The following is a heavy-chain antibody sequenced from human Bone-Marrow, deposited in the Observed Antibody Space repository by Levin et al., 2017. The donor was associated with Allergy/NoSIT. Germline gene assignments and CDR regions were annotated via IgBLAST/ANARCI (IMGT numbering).Heavy chain of an antibody. D-gene: IGHD6-19*01. V-gene: IGHV3-7*04. CDR3: ARAAYSRGWYRFDY. Sequence: QSGGSLRLSCAASGFTLSSYWMSWVRQAPGKGLEWVANVNQDGSGKYYVDSVKGRFTISRDNAENSLYLQMNSLRAEDTAVYFCARAAYSRGWYRFDYWGQGTLVTVSS. CDR1: GFTLSSYW. J-gene: IGHJ4*02. CDR2: VNQDGSGK.